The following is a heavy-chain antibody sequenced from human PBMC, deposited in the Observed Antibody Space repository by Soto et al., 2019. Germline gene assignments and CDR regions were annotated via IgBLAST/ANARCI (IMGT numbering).Heavy chain of an antibody. J-gene: IGHJ4*02. CDR2: IYYSGST. V-gene: IGHV4-59*08. CDR3: ATTSRGGFWSGYYPYLDY. Sequence: SETLSLTCTVSGGSISSYYWSWIRQPPGKGLEWIGYIYYSGSTNYNPSLKSRVTISVDTSKNQFSLKLSSVTAADTAVYYCATTSRGGFWSGYYPYLDYWGQGTLVTVSS. D-gene: IGHD3-3*01. CDR1: GGSISSYY.